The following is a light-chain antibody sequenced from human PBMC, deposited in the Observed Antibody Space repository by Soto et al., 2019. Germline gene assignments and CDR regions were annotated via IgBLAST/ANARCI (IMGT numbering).Light chain of an antibody. CDR2: LAS. J-gene: IGKJ1*01. CDR3: QQYSGYSRA. Sequence: DIPMTQSPSTLSASVGDRVTITCRASQSISSWLAWYQQKPGKAPNLLIYLASTLESGVPSRFSGSGSGTEFTLTISSLQPDDFATYYCQQYSGYSRAFGQGTKVEMK. V-gene: IGKV1-5*03. CDR1: QSISSW.